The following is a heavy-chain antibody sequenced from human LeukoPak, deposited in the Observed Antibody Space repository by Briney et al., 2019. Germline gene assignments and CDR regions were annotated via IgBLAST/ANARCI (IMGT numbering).Heavy chain of an antibody. J-gene: IGHJ6*03. D-gene: IGHD3-9*01. CDR1: GYSFTSYW. CDR3: ARSIRYFDWSYYMDV. Sequence: GESLKISCKGSGYSFTSYWIVWVRQMPGKGLEWMGIIYPGDSDTRYSPSFQGQVTISADKSISTAYLQWSSLKASDTAMYYCARSIRYFDWSYYMDVWGKGTTVTVSS. CDR2: IYPGDSDT. V-gene: IGHV5-51*01.